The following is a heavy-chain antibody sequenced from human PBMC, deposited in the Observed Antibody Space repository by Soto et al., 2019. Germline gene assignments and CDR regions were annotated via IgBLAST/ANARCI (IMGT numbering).Heavy chain of an antibody. CDR3: ASPYYYGAGSSNGMDV. J-gene: IGHJ6*02. CDR1: GYTFTSYY. CDR2: INPSGGST. V-gene: IGHV1-46*01. Sequence: ASVKVSCKASGYTFTSYYMHWVRQAPGQGLEWMGIINPSGGSTSYAQKFQGRVTMTRDTSTSTVYMELSSRRSEDTAVYYCASPYYYGAGSSNGMDVGGQGTTVTVSS. D-gene: IGHD3-10*01.